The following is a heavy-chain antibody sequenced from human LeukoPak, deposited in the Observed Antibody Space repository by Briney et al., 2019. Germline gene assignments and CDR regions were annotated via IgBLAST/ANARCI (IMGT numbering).Heavy chain of an antibody. CDR3: TSPTTVVTANPGVGPGYYYYMDV. D-gene: IGHD4-23*01. Sequence: GGSLRLSCAASGFTFSGSAMHWVRQASGKGLEWVGRIRSKANSYATAYAASVKGRFTISRDDSKNTAYLQMNSLKTEDTAVYYCTSPTTVVTANPGVGPGYYYYMDVWGKGTTVTVSS. CDR1: GFTFSGSA. V-gene: IGHV3-73*01. J-gene: IGHJ6*03. CDR2: IRSKANSYAT.